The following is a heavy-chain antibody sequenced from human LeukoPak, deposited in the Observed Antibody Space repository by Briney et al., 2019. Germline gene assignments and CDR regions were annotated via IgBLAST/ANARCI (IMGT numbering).Heavy chain of an antibody. D-gene: IGHD3-3*01. CDR3: ARRGYDFWSGYEYYFDY. J-gene: IGHJ4*02. CDR2: ISGSGGST. Sequence: GGSLRLSCAASGFTFGSYAMSWVRQAPGKGLEWVSAISGSGGSTYYADSVKGRFTISRDNSKNTLYLQMNSLRAEDTAVYYCARRGYDFWSGYEYYFDYWGQGTLVTVSS. CDR1: GFTFGSYA. V-gene: IGHV3-23*01.